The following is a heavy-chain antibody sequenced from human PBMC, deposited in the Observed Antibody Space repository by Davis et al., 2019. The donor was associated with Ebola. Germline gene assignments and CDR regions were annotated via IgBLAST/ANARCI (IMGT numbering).Heavy chain of an antibody. J-gene: IGHJ4*02. V-gene: IGHV3-66*01. CDR2: IYTGGNT. CDR3: ARDTRALVRGVSPFDC. D-gene: IGHD3-10*01. Sequence: GGSLRLSCAVPGFTFSSNYMNWVRQAPGKGLEWVSIIYTGGNTYYADSVKGRFTISRDNSKNMVFLQMNSLRAEDTAVYYCARDTRALVRGVSPFDCWGQGTLVTVSS. CDR1: GFTFSSNY.